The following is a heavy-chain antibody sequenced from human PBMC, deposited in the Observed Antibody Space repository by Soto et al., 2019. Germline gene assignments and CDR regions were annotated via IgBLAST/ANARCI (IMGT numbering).Heavy chain of an antibody. CDR2: INPNSGGT. CDR1: GYTFTGYY. CDR3: ARSPFPSNAQYFDY. J-gene: IGHJ4*02. Sequence: ASVKVSCKASGYTFTGYYMHWVRQAPGQGLEWMGWINPNSGGTNYAQKFQGWVTMTRDTSISTAYMELSRLRSDDTAVYYCARSPFPSNAQYFDYWGQGTLVTVSS. V-gene: IGHV1-2*04. D-gene: IGHD7-27*01.